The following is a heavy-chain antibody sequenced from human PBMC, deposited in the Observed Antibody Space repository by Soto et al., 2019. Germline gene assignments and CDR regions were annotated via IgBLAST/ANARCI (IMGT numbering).Heavy chain of an antibody. V-gene: IGHV3-33*01. J-gene: IGHJ6*02. Sequence: GGSLRLSCAASGFTFSSYGMHWVRQAPGKGLEWVAVIWYDGSNKYYADSVKGRFTISRDNSKNTLYLQMNGLRAEDTAVYYCARDTPYYYDSSGYYTPRVYYGMDVWGQGTTVTVSS. CDR3: ARDTPYYYDSSGYYTPRVYYGMDV. CDR1: GFTFSSYG. CDR2: IWYDGSNK. D-gene: IGHD3-22*01.